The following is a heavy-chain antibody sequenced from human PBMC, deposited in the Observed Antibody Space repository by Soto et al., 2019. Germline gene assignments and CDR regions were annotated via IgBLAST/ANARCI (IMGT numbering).Heavy chain of an antibody. CDR3: ARQYSSSWLDY. D-gene: IGHD6-13*01. V-gene: IGHV3-33*01. Sequence: QVQLVESGGGVVQPGRSLRLSCAASGFTFSSYGMHWVRQAPGKGLEWVAVIWYDGSNKYYADSVKGRFTISRDNSKNTLYLQMNSLRAEDTAVYYCARQYSSSWLDYRGQGTLVTVSS. CDR1: GFTFSSYG. J-gene: IGHJ4*02. CDR2: IWYDGSNK.